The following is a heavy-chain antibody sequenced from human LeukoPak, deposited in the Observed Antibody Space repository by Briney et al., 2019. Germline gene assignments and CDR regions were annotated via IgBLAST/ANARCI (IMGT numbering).Heavy chain of an antibody. V-gene: IGHV4-4*07. CDR1: GGSISSYY. Sequence: SETLSLTCTVSGGSISSYYWTWIRQPAGKGLEWIGRISTSGNTNYTPSLKSRVTMSVDTSRNQFSLKLTSVTAADAAVYYCARGEGNYFDYWGPGALVTVSS. J-gene: IGHJ4*02. CDR2: ISTSGNT. CDR3: ARGEGNYFDY.